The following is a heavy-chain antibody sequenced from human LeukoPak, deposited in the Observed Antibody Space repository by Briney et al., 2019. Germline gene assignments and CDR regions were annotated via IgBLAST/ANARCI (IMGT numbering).Heavy chain of an antibody. Sequence: GGSLRLSCAASGFTFSSYGMHWVRQAPGKGLEWVAVIWYDGSNKYYADSVKGRFTISRDNSKNTLYLQMNSLRADDTAVYYCAKKGSSSWYNWFDPWGQGTLVTVSS. CDR3: AKKGSSSWYNWFDP. J-gene: IGHJ5*02. CDR2: IWYDGSNK. V-gene: IGHV3-33*06. D-gene: IGHD6-13*01. CDR1: GFTFSSYG.